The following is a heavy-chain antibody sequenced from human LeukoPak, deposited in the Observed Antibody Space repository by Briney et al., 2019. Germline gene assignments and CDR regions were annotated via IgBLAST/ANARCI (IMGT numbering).Heavy chain of an antibody. V-gene: IGHV4-34*01. CDR1: GGSFSGYY. J-gene: IGHJ4*02. D-gene: IGHD5-12*01. CDR3: ARGRYASDY. Sequence: SETLSLTCAVYGGSFSGYYWSWIRQPPGKGLEWIGGINHSGSTNYNPSLKSRVTISVDTSENQFSLKLSSVTAADTAVYYCARGRYASDYWGQGTLVTVSS. CDR2: INHSGST.